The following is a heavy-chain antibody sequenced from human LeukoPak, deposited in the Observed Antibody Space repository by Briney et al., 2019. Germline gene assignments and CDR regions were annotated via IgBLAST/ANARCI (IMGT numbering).Heavy chain of an antibody. CDR2: IYTSGST. Sequence: SETLCLTCTVSGVSISSYYWSWIRQPAGKGLEWVGRIYTSGSTNYNPSLKSRVSMSADTSKKQFSLQLSSVTAADTAVYHCARIAAVASHCDYWGQATLATASS. CDR1: GVSISSYY. J-gene: IGHJ4*02. D-gene: IGHD6-13*01. V-gene: IGHV4-4*07. CDR3: ARIAAVASHCDY.